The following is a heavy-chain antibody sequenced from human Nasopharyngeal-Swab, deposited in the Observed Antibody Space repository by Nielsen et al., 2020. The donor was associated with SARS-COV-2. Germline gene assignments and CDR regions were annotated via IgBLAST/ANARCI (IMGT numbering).Heavy chain of an antibody. V-gene: IGHV3-53*01. Sequence: GGSLRLSCAASGFSVSGNTYMSWVRQAPGKGLEWVSTIHADGNTYYADSVRGRFTSSRDNSKNTVSLQMNSLRAEDTAVYYCARGEGSTWYDVAFEYWGQGTLVTVSS. CDR2: IHADGNT. CDR3: ARGEGSTWYDVAFEY. CDR1: GFSVSGNTY. D-gene: IGHD6-13*01. J-gene: IGHJ4*02.